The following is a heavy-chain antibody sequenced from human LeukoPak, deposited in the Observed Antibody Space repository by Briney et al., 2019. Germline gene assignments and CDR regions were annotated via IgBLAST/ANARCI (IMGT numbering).Heavy chain of an antibody. Sequence: GGPLRLSCAASGFTFSSYWMSWVRQAPGKGLEWVANIKQDGSEKYYVDSVKGRFTISRDNAKNSLYLQMNSLRAEDTAVYYCARGPQLKTGSYYVANWGQGTLVTVSS. J-gene: IGHJ4*02. CDR1: GFTFSSYW. CDR2: IKQDGSEK. CDR3: ARGPQLKTGSYYVAN. D-gene: IGHD3-10*01. V-gene: IGHV3-7*01.